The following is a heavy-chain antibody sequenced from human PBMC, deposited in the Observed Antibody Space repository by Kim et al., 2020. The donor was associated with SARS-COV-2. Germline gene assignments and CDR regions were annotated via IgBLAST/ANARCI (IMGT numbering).Heavy chain of an antibody. V-gene: IGHV1-18*01. D-gene: IGHD3-10*01. CDR1: GYTFTSYD. CDR3: ARGINSDSSCPSGY. Sequence: ASVKVSCKASGYTFTSYDIRWVRQAPGQGLEWMGLISAYNGNTSYAQKLQGRVTMTTDTSTSTAYMELSSLRSDDTAVYYCARGINSDSSCPSGYWGQGTLVTVSS. J-gene: IGHJ4*02. CDR2: ISAYNGNT.